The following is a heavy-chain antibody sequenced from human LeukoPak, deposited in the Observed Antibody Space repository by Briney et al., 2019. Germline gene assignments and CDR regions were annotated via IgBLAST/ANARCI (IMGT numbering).Heavy chain of an antibody. V-gene: IGHV1-46*01. CDR3: ARGPENDFTFDY. D-gene: IGHD2-21*02. Sequence: GASVKVSCKASGYTFTCYYMHWVRQAPGQGLEWMGVINPSGGSTSYAQKFQGRVTMTRDTSTSTVYMELSSLRSEDTAVYYCARGPENDFTFDYWGQGTLVTVSS. CDR2: INPSGGST. J-gene: IGHJ4*02. CDR1: GYTFTCYY.